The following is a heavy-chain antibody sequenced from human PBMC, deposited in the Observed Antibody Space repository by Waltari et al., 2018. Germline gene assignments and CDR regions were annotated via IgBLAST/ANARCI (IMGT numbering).Heavy chain of an antibody. J-gene: IGHJ6*02. Sequence: QVQLVQSGAEVRKPGASVKVSCKVSGYSLSELSMHWVRQAPGKGLEWVGGLVHEDEEPAYAQKFQGRVTMTEDTSTDTAYMELSSLRSDDTAVYYCTTDIMLRVFSNVWGQGTTVTVSS. CDR1: GYSLSELS. CDR2: LVHEDEEP. V-gene: IGHV1-24*01. CDR3: TTDIMLRVFSNV. D-gene: IGHD3-10*01.